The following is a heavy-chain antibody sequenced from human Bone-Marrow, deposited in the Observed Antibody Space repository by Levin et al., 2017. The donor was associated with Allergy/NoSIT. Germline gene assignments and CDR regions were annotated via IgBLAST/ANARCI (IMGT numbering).Heavy chain of an antibody. Sequence: LSLTCAASGFTFSSYGMHWVRQAPGKGLEWVAVIWYDGSNKYYADSVKGRFTISRDNSKNTLYLQMNSLRAEDTAVYYCARDLNKYCSSTSCQREYYFDYWGQGTLVTVSS. D-gene: IGHD2-2*01. J-gene: IGHJ4*02. CDR1: GFTFSSYG. CDR3: ARDLNKYCSSTSCQREYYFDY. V-gene: IGHV3-33*01. CDR2: IWYDGSNK.